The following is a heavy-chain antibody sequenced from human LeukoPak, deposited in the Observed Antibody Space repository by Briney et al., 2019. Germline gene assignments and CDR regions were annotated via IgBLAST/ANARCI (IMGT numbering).Heavy chain of an antibody. CDR2: ISSSSSYI. J-gene: IGHJ4*02. CDR3: ASTLD. CDR1: GFTFSSYS. Sequence: GGSLRLSCAASGFTFSSYSMNWVRQAPGKGLEWVSSISSSSSYINYADSVKGRFTISRDNAKNSLYLQMNSPRAEDTAVYYCASTLDWGQGTLVTVSS. V-gene: IGHV3-21*01.